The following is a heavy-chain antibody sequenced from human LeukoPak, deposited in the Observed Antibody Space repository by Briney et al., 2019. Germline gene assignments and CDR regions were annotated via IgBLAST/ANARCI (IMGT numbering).Heavy chain of an antibody. CDR2: INIGGNT. D-gene: IGHD6-19*01. CDR1: GGSISSNNYY. Sequence: PSETLSLTCTVSGGSISSNNYYCGWIRQPPGKGLEWIGSINIGGNTYYNPSLKSRVTIAVDASKTQFSLKLSSVTAADTSVYYCARHSVSGWYFDYWGQGTLVTVSS. CDR3: ARHSVSGWYFDY. J-gene: IGHJ4*02. V-gene: IGHV4-39*01.